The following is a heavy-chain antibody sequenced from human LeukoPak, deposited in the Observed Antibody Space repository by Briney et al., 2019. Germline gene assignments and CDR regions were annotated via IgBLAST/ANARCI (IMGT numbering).Heavy chain of an antibody. Sequence: SETLSLTCAVSGGSLSGHYWSWIRQPPGKGLEWIGEINHSGSTNYNPSLKSRVTISVDTSKNQFSLKLSSVTVADTAVYYCARPITIFGVVAYDYWGQGTLVTVSS. CDR3: ARPITIFGVVAYDY. D-gene: IGHD3-3*01. V-gene: IGHV4-34*01. CDR1: GGSLSGHY. J-gene: IGHJ4*02. CDR2: INHSGST.